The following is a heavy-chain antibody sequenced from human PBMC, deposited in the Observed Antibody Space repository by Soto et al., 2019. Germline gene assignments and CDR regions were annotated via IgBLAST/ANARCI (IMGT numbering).Heavy chain of an antibody. D-gene: IGHD6-13*01. CDR1: GFTFSSYG. V-gene: IGHV3-30*18. J-gene: IGHJ5*02. CDR3: AKGQQLAPHENWFDP. Sequence: GGSLRLSCAASGFTFSSYGMHWVRQAPGKGLEWVAVISYDGSNKYYADSVKGRFTISRDNSKNTLYLQMNSLRAEDTAVYYCAKGQQLAPHENWFDPWGQGTLVTVSS. CDR2: ISYDGSNK.